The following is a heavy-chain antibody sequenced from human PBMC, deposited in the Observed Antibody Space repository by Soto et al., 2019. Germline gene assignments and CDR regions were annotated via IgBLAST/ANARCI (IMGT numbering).Heavy chain of an antibody. Sequence: QVQLVQSGAEVKKPGSSVKVSCKASGGTFSSYTISWVRQAPGQGLEWMGRIIPILGIANYAQKFQGRVTITADKSTSTAYMELSSLRSEDTAVYYGATLPTVVTYYYGMDVWGQGTTVTVSS. J-gene: IGHJ6*02. V-gene: IGHV1-69*02. D-gene: IGHD4-17*01. CDR1: GGTFSSYT. CDR2: IIPILGIA. CDR3: ATLPTVVTYYYGMDV.